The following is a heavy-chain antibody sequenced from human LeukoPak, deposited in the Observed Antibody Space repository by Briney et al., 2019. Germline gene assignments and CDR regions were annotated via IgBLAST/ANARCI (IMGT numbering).Heavy chain of an antibody. V-gene: IGHV4-30-4*01. D-gene: IGHD3-3*01. Sequence: PSETLSLTCTVSGGSISSGDYYWSWIRQPPGKGLEWIGYIYYSGSTYYNPSLKSRVTISVDTSKNQFSLKLSSVTAADTAVYYCARGGRYDFWSGPDYGMDVWGQGTTVTVSS. CDR2: IYYSGST. J-gene: IGHJ6*02. CDR3: ARGGRYDFWSGPDYGMDV. CDR1: GGSISSGDYY.